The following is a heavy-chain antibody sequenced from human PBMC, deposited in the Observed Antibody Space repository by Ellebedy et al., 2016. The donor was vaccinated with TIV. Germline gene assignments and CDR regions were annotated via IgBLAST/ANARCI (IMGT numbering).Heavy chain of an antibody. CDR2: IKSKTDGGTT. V-gene: IGHV3-15*07. CDR1: GFSFKNAW. J-gene: IGHJ6*02. CDR3: TTVVVPAALYYYYYGMDV. Sequence: GGSLRLSCAASGFSFKNAWMNWVRQAPGKGLEWVGRIKSKTDGGTTDYAAPVKGRFTISRDDSKNTLYLQMNSLKTEDTAVYYCTTVVVPAALYYYYYGMDVWGQGTTVTVSS. D-gene: IGHD2-2*01.